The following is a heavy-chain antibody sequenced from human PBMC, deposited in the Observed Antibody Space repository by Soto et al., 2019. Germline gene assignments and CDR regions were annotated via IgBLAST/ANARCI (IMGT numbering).Heavy chain of an antibody. V-gene: IGHV3-74*01. CDR3: ARSLPGTYGAFDL. J-gene: IGHJ3*01. CDR2: ISGDGSST. Sequence: EVPLVDSGGGLVQPGGSLRLSCAASEFTFRRYWMHWVRQSPGKGLVWVSRISGDGSSTTYADSVRGRFTISRDNAKNTVYLQMDSLRAEDTAVYYCARSLPGTYGAFDLWGQGTMVPVSS. CDR1: EFTFRRYW. D-gene: IGHD1-7*01.